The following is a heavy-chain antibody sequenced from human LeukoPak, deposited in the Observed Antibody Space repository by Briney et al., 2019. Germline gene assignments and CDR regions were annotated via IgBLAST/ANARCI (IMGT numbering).Heavy chain of an antibody. J-gene: IGHJ4*02. D-gene: IGHD2-15*01. CDR3: ARDEYPYCSGGSCLDY. CDR2: IYSGGST. V-gene: IGHV3-66*02. CDR1: GFTVSSNY. Sequence: GGSLRLSCAASGFTVSSNYMNWVRQAPGKGLEWVSVIYSGGSTYYADSVKGRFTISRDNSKNTLYLQMNSLRAEDTAAYYCARDEYPYCSGGSCLDYWGQGTLVTVSS.